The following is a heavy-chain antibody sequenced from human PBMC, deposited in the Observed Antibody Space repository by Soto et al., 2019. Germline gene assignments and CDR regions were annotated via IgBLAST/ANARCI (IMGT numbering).Heavy chain of an antibody. CDR2: ISSSGTTL. V-gene: IGHV3-48*03. J-gene: IGHJ4*02. CDR3: ARDYGSAWFFDY. CDR1: GFTFSSYE. D-gene: IGHD6-19*01. Sequence: GGSLRLSCAASGFTFSSYEMNWVRQAPGKGLEWVSYISSSGTTLYYADSVKGRFTISRDNAKNSLYLQMISLRAEDTAIYYCARDYGSAWFFDYWGQGTLVTVSS.